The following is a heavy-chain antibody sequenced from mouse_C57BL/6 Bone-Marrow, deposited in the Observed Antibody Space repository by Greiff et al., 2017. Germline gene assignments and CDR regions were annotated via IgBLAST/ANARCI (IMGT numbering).Heavy chain of an antibody. D-gene: IGHD1-1*01. CDR1: GYAFSSSW. CDR3: ASAVVASH. CDR2: IYPGDGDT. J-gene: IGHJ2*01. Sequence: LMEPGASVKISCKASGYAFSSSWMNWVKQRPGKGLERIGRIYPGDGDTNYNGKSKGKATLTADKSSSTAYMQLSSLASEDSAVYFCASAVVASHWGQGTTLTVSS. V-gene: IGHV1-82*01.